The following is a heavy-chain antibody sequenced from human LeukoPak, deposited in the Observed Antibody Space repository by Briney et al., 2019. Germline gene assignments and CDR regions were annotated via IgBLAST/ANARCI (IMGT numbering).Heavy chain of an antibody. V-gene: IGHV3-23*01. CDR3: ARVPNYYDSSGPFQH. CDR2: ISGSGGST. Sequence: GGSLRLSCAASGFTFSSYAMSWVRQAPGEGLEWVSAISGSGGSTYYADSVKGRFTISRDNAKNSLYLQMNSLRAEDTAVYYCARVPNYYDSSGPFQHWGQGTLVTVSS. CDR1: GFTFSSYA. J-gene: IGHJ1*01. D-gene: IGHD3-22*01.